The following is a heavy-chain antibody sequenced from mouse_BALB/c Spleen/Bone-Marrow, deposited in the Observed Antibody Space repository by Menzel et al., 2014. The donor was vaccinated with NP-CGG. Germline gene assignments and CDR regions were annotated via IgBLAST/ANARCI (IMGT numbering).Heavy chain of an antibody. Sequence: EVKLMEPGGGLVKPGGSLKLSCAASGFTFSDYYMYWVRQTPEKRLEWVATISDGGSYTYYPDSVKGRFTISRDNAKNNLYLQMSSLKSEDTAMYYCARVVTTATLYWYFDVWGAGTTVTVSS. J-gene: IGHJ1*01. V-gene: IGHV5-4*02. CDR3: ARVVTTATLYWYFDV. D-gene: IGHD1-2*01. CDR1: GFTFSDYY. CDR2: ISDGGSYT.